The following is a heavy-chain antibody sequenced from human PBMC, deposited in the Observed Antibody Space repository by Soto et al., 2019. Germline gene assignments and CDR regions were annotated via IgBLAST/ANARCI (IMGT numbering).Heavy chain of an antibody. J-gene: IGHJ5*02. D-gene: IGHD2-21*02. CDR2: INAEGNT. CDR3: ARGSNTAFDP. V-gene: IGHV3-74*01. Sequence: GGSLRLSCAASGFNFSPYWMHWVRQTPGKGLVWVSRINAEGNTIYADSVKGRFTISRDNAKNMLYLQMTSLRAEDTAVYFCARGSNTAFDPWGQGTRVTVSS. CDR1: GFNFSPYW.